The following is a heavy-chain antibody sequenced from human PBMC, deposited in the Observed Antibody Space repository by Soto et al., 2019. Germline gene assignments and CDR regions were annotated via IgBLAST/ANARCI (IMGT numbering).Heavy chain of an antibody. J-gene: IGHJ5*02. Sequence: GESLKISCAASGFTFSSYEMNWVRQAPGKGLEWVSYISSSGSTIYYADSVKGRFTISRDNAKNSLYLQMNSLRAEDTAVYYCASLLTPVIAAAQQGELNWFDPCGQGTLVTVSS. CDR3: ASLLTPVIAAAQQGELNWFDP. CDR2: ISSSGSTI. V-gene: IGHV3-48*03. CDR1: GFTFSSYE. D-gene: IGHD6-13*01.